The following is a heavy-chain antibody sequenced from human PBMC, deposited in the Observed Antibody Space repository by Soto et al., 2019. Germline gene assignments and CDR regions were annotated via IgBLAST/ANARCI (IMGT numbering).Heavy chain of an antibody. D-gene: IGHD3-10*01. V-gene: IGHV3-73*01. Sequence: PGGSLRLSCAASGFTFSGSAMHWVRQASGKGLEWVGRIRSKANSYATAYAASVKGRFTISRDDSKNTAYLQMNSLKTEDTAVYYCTRREFYTSGFDPWGQGTLVTVSS. CDR1: GFTFSGSA. J-gene: IGHJ5*02. CDR2: IRSKANSYAT. CDR3: TRREFYTSGFDP.